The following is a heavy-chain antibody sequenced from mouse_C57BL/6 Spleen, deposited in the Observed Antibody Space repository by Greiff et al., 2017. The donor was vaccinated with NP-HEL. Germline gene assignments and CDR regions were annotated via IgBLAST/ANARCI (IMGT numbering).Heavy chain of an antibody. V-gene: IGHV1-69*01. CDR3: AREKYYGSRSYAMDY. D-gene: IGHD1-1*01. CDR1: GYTFTSYW. CDR2: IDPSDSYT. Sequence: VQLQQPGAELVMPGASVKLSCKASGYTFTSYWMHWVKQRPGQGLEWIGEIDPSDSYTNYNQKFKGKSTLTVDKSSSTAYMQLSSLTSEDSAVYYCAREKYYGSRSYAMDYWGQGTSVTVSS. J-gene: IGHJ4*01.